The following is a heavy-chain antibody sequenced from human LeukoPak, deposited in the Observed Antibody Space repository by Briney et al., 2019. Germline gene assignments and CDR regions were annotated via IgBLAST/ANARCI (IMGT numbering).Heavy chain of an antibody. J-gene: IGHJ4*02. CDR2: IRYDGSNK. CDR1: GFSISDFY. V-gene: IGHV3-30*02. D-gene: IGHD6-13*01. Sequence: GGSLRLSCAASGFSISDFYIGWIRQAPGKGLEWVAFIRYDGSNKYYADSVKGRFTISRDNSKNTLYLQMNSLRAEDTAVYYCAKVGGRIAAARIGGRRRGVDYWGQGTLVTASS. CDR3: AKVGGRIAAARIGGRRRGVDY.